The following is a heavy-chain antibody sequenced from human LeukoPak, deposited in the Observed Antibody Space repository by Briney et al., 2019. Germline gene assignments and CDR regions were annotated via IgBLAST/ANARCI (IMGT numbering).Heavy chain of an antibody. CDR3: ARGWISGYDSGFDY. Sequence: ASVKVSCKASGYTFTSYDINWVRQATGQGLEWMGWMNPNSGNTGYARKFQGRVTMTRNTSISTAYMELSSLRSEDTAVYYCARGWISGYDSGFDYWGQGTLVTVSS. CDR2: MNPNSGNT. D-gene: IGHD5-12*01. CDR1: GYTFTSYD. J-gene: IGHJ4*02. V-gene: IGHV1-8*01.